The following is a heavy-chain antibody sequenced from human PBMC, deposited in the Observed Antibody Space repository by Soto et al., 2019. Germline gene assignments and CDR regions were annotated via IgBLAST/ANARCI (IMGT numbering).Heavy chain of an antibody. V-gene: IGHV3-13*01. J-gene: IGHJ4*02. CDR1: GFTFSGFD. CDR2: IGTAGDT. Sequence: GGSLRLSCEASGFTFSGFDMHRVRQPTGKGLEWVSTIGTAGDTYYAVSVKGRFTISRDNAKNSLSLQMNSLGAGDTAVYFCARGQEVGAHFFDSWGQGTQVAVSS. CDR3: ARGQEVGAHFFDS. D-gene: IGHD2-15*01.